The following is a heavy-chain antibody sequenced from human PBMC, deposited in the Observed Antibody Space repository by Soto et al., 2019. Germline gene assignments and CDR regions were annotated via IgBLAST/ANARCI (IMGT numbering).Heavy chain of an antibody. Sequence: QVQLVQSGAEVKKPGSSVKVSCKASGGTFSTSTFTWVRQAPGQGLEWMGRTIPILDVADYAQDFQGRVTITADQSTSTAYMELTSRTYKDTAVYYCARDSPIGSTYSCYDAIDSWGQGTLVTVSS. J-gene: IGHJ4*02. D-gene: IGHD5-12*01. CDR2: TIPILDVA. CDR1: GGTFSTST. V-gene: IGHV1-69*08. CDR3: ARDSPIGSTYSCYDAIDS.